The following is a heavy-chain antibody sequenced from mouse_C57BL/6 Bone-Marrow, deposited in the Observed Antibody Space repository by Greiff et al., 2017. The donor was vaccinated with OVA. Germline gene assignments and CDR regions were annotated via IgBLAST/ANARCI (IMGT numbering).Heavy chain of an antibody. Sequence: QVQLQQPGAELVQPGASVKLSCTASGYTFTSYWMHWVKQRPGQGLEWIGMIHPNSGSTNYNEKFKSKATLTVDKSSSTAYMQLSSLTSEDSAVYYCEIYYYGSTGYWGQGTTLTVSS. V-gene: IGHV1-64*01. CDR3: EIYYYGSTGY. CDR1: GYTFTSYW. D-gene: IGHD1-1*01. J-gene: IGHJ2*01. CDR2: IHPNSGST.